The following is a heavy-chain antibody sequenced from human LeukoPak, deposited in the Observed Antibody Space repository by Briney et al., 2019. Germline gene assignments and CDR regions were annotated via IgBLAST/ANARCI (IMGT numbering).Heavy chain of an antibody. CDR1: GFTFSSYA. J-gene: IGHJ3*02. CDR2: ISGSGGST. Sequence: PGGSLRLSCAASGFTFSSYAMSWIRQAPGKGLEWVSAISGSGGSTYYADSVKGRFTISRDNSKNTLYLQMNSLRAEDTAVYYCAKDNRWEQTRDAFDIWGQGTMVTVSS. V-gene: IGHV3-23*01. D-gene: IGHD1-26*01. CDR3: AKDNRWEQTRDAFDI.